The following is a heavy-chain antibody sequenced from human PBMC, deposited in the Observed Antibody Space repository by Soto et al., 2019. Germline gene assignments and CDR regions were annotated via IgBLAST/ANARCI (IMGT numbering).Heavy chain of an antibody. J-gene: IGHJ5*02. D-gene: IGHD2-15*01. V-gene: IGHV1-18*01. CDR1: GYTFTSYG. CDR3: ARDPGAHGDVVVVAATLAPTFDP. CDR2: ISAYNGNT. Sequence: GASVKVSCKASGYTFTSYGISWVRQAPGQGLEWMGWISAYNGNTNYAQKLQGRVTMTTDTSTSTAYMELRSLRSDDTAVYYCARDPGAHGDVVVVAATLAPTFDPWGQGTLVTVSS.